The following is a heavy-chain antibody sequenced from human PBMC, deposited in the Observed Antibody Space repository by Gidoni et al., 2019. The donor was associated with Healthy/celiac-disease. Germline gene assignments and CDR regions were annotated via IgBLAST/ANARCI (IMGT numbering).Heavy chain of an antibody. D-gene: IGHD1-1*01. CDR1: GFTFSSSA. CDR2: ISCSGGST. Sequence: EVQLLESGGGLVQPGGSLRLSGAASGFTFSSSAMVWVRQAPGKGLEWVSAISCSGGSTYYADYVKGRFTISRDNSKNTLYLQMNSLRAEDTAVYYCAKGLGGNGYYYYMDVWGKGTTVTVSS. J-gene: IGHJ6*03. V-gene: IGHV3-23*01. CDR3: AKGLGGNGYYYYMDV.